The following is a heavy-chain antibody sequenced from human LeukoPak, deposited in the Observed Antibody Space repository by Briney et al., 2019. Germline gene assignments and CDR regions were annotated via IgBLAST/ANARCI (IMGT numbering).Heavy chain of an antibody. J-gene: IGHJ4*02. CDR2: ISGSGDT. D-gene: IGHD5-18*01. CDR3: AKEGGYNYGYLDS. Sequence: PGGSLRLSCAVSGFSYSSYAMSWVRQAPGKGLEGVSTISGSGDTYHVDSVKGRFTISRDNSKNTLYLQMNSLGAEDTAVYYCAKEGGYNYGYLDSWGQGTLVTVSS. V-gene: IGHV3-23*01. CDR1: GFSYSSYA.